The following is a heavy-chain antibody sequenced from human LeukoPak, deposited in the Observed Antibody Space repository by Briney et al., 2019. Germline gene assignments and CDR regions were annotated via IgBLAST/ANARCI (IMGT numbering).Heavy chain of an antibody. V-gene: IGHV5-51*01. Sequence: HGAPLQISCEASRYDFTNSWIGWVRAVPGEALELMGIIHPPDSITRYSPSFQGQVTMSVDRSITTAYLQWSTLKASDTAMYYCAKQGCPSPSCHTIDYWGQGTLVTVSS. J-gene: IGHJ4*02. CDR2: IHPPDSIT. D-gene: IGHD2-2*02. CDR1: RYDFTNSW. CDR3: AKQGCPSPSCHTIDY.